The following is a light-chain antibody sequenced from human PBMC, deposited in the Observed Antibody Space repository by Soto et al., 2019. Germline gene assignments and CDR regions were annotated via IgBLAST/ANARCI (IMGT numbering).Light chain of an antibody. V-gene: IGKV3-15*01. J-gene: IGKJ1*01. Sequence: IVMTQSPDTLSVSPGERATLSCRASQSVSSNLAWYQQKPGQAPRLLIYGASTRATGIPDRFSGSGSGTDFTLTISSLEPEDFAAYYCQQRSNWPRTFGQGTKVDIK. CDR1: QSVSSN. CDR2: GAS. CDR3: QQRSNWPRT.